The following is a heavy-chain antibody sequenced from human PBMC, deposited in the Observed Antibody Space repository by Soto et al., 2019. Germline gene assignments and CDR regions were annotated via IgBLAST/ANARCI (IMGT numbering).Heavy chain of an antibody. J-gene: IGHJ6*03. V-gene: IGHV3-74*01. Sequence: GGSLRLSCAASGFTFSSYWMHWVRQAPGKGLVWVSRINSDGSSTSYADSVKGRFTISRDNAKNTLYLQMNSLRAEDTAVYYCAREALPLGYCSGGSCYYYYYYMDVWGKGTTVTVSS. CDR3: AREALPLGYCSGGSCYYYYYYMDV. D-gene: IGHD2-15*01. CDR2: INSDGSST. CDR1: GFTFSSYW.